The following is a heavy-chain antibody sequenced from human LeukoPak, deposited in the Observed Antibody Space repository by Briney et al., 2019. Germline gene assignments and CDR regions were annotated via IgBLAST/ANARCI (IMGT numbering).Heavy chain of an antibody. J-gene: IGHJ2*01. CDR3: AKVAGSRGWYFDL. Sequence: AGGSLRLSCAASGFRFEDFAMHWVRQTPGKGLEWVSGITWHSGSIGYADSVKGRFTISRDNAKNSLFLQMKSLRVDDTALYYCAKVAGSRGWYFDLWGRGTLVTVSS. CDR1: GFRFEDFA. CDR2: ITWHSGSI. V-gene: IGHV3-9*01.